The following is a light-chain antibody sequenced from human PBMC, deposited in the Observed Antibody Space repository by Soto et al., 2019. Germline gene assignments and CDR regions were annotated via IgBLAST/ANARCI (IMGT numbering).Light chain of an antibody. J-gene: IGKJ2*01. CDR3: QQYNDYQYT. Sequence: DIQMTQSPSTLSASVGDRVTITCRASQSITTWLAWYQQKPGKAPKLLIYKATNLQSGVPSRFGGSGSGTEFSLTISSLQHEAFAIYYCQQYNDYQYTFGQGTKLEIK. V-gene: IGKV1-5*03. CDR2: KAT. CDR1: QSITTW.